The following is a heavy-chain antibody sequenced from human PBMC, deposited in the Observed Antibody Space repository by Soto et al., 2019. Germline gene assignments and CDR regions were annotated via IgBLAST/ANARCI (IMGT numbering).Heavy chain of an antibody. Sequence: QVQLVQSGAEVKKPGASVKVSCKASGYTFTSYAMHWVRQAPGQRLEWMGWINAGNGNTKYSQKCQGRVTITRDTSASTAYMELSSLRSEDTAVYYCASSFPVPAAIGYWGQGTLVTVSS. J-gene: IGHJ4*02. D-gene: IGHD2-2*02. CDR1: GYTFTSYA. CDR2: INAGNGNT. CDR3: ASSFPVPAAIGY. V-gene: IGHV1-3*01.